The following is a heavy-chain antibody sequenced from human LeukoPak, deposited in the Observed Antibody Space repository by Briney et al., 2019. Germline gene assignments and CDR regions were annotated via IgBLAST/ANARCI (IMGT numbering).Heavy chain of an antibody. CDR2: MWDDGTNE. Sequence: GTSLRLSCTASGFNFGIYGMHWVRQAPGKGLEWVAVMWDDGTNEYYVESVKGRFTISRDNSKNTLYLQMNSLRAEDTAVYYCAKDSLDWNSYLPDYWGQGTLVTVSS. CDR1: GFNFGIYG. D-gene: IGHD1-7*01. CDR3: AKDSLDWNSYLPDY. J-gene: IGHJ4*02. V-gene: IGHV3-33*06.